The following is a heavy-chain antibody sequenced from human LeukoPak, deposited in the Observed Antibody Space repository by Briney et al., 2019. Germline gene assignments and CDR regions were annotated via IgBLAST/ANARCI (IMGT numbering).Heavy chain of an antibody. CDR1: GFTFSSHW. V-gene: IGHV3-74*01. CDR3: AKDLAGYCSGGSCTTPPQFDY. CDR2: INTDGSST. J-gene: IGHJ4*02. D-gene: IGHD2-15*01. Sequence: PGRSLRLSCAASGFTFSSHWMHWVRQAPGKGLVWVSRINTDGSSTGYADSVKGRFTISRDNSKNTLYLQMNSLRAEDTAVYYCAKDLAGYCSGGSCTTPPQFDYWGQGTLVTVSS.